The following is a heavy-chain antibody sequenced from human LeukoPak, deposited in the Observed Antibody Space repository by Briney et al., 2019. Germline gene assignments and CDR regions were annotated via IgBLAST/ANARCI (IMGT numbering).Heavy chain of an antibody. CDR1: GFTFSTYT. J-gene: IGHJ4*02. CDR2: VSDSSDV. CDR3: VRDGLHTALFDY. V-gene: IGHV3-48*02. Sequence: GGSLRLSCAASGFTFSTYTMNWVRQAPGKGLEWVSTVSDSSDVHYSDSVKGRFTISRDNARNSLYLQMNSLRDEDTAVYYCVRDGLHTALFDYWGQGTLVTVSS. D-gene: IGHD5-18*01.